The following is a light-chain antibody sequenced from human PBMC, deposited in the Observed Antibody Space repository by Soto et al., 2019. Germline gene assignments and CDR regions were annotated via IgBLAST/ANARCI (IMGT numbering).Light chain of an antibody. CDR3: QQYYSTPNT. CDR1: QSVSSN. V-gene: IGKV3-15*01. J-gene: IGKJ2*01. CDR2: GAS. Sequence: EIVMTQSPATLSVSPGERATLSCWASQSVSSNLAWHQQKPGQAPRLLIYGASTRATGIPARFSGSGSGTEFTLTISSLQSEDFAVYYCQQYYSTPNTFGQGTKLEIK.